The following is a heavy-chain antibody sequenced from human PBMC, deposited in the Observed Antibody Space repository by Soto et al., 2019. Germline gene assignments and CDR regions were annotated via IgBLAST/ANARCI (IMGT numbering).Heavy chain of an antibody. J-gene: IGHJ6*02. CDR1: GGTFSSYA. Sequence: QVQLVQSGAEVKKPGSSVKVSCKASGGTFSSYAISWVRQAPGQGLEWMGGIIPIFGTPDYAQKFQGRVTITADESTSTAYMELSSLRSEDTAVYYCASHSGSSPEGRYYYGMDVWGQGTTVTVSS. V-gene: IGHV1-69*12. D-gene: IGHD1-26*01. CDR3: ASHSGSSPEGRYYYGMDV. CDR2: IIPIFGTP.